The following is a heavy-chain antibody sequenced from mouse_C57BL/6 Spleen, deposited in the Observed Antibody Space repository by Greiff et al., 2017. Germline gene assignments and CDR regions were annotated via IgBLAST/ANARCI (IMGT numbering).Heavy chain of an antibody. CDR1: GFNIKDYY. V-gene: IGHV14-1*01. D-gene: IGHD1-1*01. CDR3: TTDTTVVDYFDY. J-gene: IGHJ2*01. Sequence: EVQLQQSGAELVRPGASVKLSCTASGFNIKDYYMHWVKQRPEQGLEWIGRIDPEDGDTEYAPKFQGKATMTADTSSNTAYLQLSSLTSEDTAVYYCTTDTTVVDYFDYWGKGTTLTVSS. CDR2: IDPEDGDT.